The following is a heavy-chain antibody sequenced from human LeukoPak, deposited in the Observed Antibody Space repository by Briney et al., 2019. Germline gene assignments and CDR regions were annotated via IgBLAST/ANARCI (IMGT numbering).Heavy chain of an antibody. D-gene: IGHD3-3*01. CDR2: INHSGST. Sequence: SETLSLTCAVYGGSFSGYYWSWIRQPPGKGLEWIGEINHSGSTNYNPSLKSRVTISVDTSKNQFSLKLSSVTAADTAVYYCARQISDYYYYYIDVWGKGTTVTVSS. CDR3: ARQISDYYYYYIDV. CDR1: GGSFSGYY. V-gene: IGHV4-34*01. J-gene: IGHJ6*03.